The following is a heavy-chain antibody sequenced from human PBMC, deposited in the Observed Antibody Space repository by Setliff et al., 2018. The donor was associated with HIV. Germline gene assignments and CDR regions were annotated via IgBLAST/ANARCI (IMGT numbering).Heavy chain of an antibody. CDR2: IYYSGGT. Sequence: SETLSLTCTVSGVSISSGSYYWSWIRQPAGKGLEWIGYIYYSGGTNYNPSLKSRVTISADKSKNQFSLKLSSVTAADTAVYYCARGSSGWTFDYWGQGTLVTVSS. CDR1: GVSISSGSYY. V-gene: IGHV4-61*10. J-gene: IGHJ4*02. D-gene: IGHD6-19*01. CDR3: ARGSSGWTFDY.